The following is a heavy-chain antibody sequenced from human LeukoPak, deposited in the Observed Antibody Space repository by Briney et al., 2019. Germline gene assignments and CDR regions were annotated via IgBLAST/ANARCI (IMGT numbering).Heavy chain of an antibody. V-gene: IGHV3-23*01. CDR1: GFTFSSYA. Sequence: ESGGSLRLSCAASGFTFSSYAMSWVRQAPGKGLEWVSVISGNGGRTYYADSVKGRFTISRDNSKNTLYLQMNSLRAGDTAVYYCAKVRDLDTVLGRFDNWGQGTLVTVSS. CDR2: ISGNGGRT. CDR3: AKVRDLDTVLGRFDN. J-gene: IGHJ5*02. D-gene: IGHD5-18*01.